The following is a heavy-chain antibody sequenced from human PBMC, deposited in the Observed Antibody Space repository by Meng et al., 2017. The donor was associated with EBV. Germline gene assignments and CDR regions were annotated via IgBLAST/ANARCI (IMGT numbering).Heavy chain of an antibody. Sequence: QLQLRGPGPGKVKPSETLSLTCTFSGSSIRSFYYWGWIRQPPGRGLEWIGSVHYTGSTYYSPSLKSRVTVSVDTSKNQFSLRLTSVTAADTAVYYCARPFPSWQSPRLDPFGAWGQGTLVTVSS. CDR3: ARPFPSWQSPRLDPFGA. CDR2: VHYTGST. D-gene: IGHD6-19*01. V-gene: IGHV4-39*01. J-gene: IGHJ5*02. CDR1: GSSIRSFYY.